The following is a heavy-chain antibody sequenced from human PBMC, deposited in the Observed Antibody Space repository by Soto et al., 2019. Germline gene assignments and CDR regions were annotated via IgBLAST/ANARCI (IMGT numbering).Heavy chain of an antibody. CDR1: GGYISSYY. Sequence: ETLSLTCTVSGGYISSYYWSWIRQPPGKGLEWIGYIYYSGSTNYNPSLKSRVTISVDTSKNQFSLRLTSVPAADTAVYYCASGYCSGGSCYSRFLDCWGQGTLVTVSS. D-gene: IGHD2-15*01. CDR2: IYYSGST. V-gene: IGHV4-59*08. CDR3: ASGYCSGGSCYSRFLDC. J-gene: IGHJ4*02.